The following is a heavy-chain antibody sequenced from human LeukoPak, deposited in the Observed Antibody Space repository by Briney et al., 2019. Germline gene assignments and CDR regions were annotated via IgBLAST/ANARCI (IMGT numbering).Heavy chain of an antibody. Sequence: ASVKVSCKASGYTFTSYDINWVRQATGQGLEWMGWMNPNSGNTGYAQKFPGRVTMTRNTSISTAYMELSSLRSEDTAVYYCARGPSDFWSGYYSRGWFDPWGQGTLVTVSS. D-gene: IGHD3-3*01. CDR1: GYTFTSYD. V-gene: IGHV1-8*01. CDR3: ARGPSDFWSGYYSRGWFDP. J-gene: IGHJ5*02. CDR2: MNPNSGNT.